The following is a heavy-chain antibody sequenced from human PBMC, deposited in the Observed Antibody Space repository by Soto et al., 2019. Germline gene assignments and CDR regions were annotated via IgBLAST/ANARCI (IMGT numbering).Heavy chain of an antibody. J-gene: IGHJ4*02. CDR1: GYTVTSYG. V-gene: IGHV1-18*01. CDR2: ISADNGNT. CDR3: ARDRGSYALDY. Sequence: QVQLVQSGAEVKKPVASVKVSCKASGYTVTSYGISWVRQAPGQGLEWMGWISADNGNTNYAQKLQGRVTMTTDTSTRTAYMELRSLRSDATAVYSCARDRGSYALDYWGPGTLVTVSS. D-gene: IGHD1-26*01.